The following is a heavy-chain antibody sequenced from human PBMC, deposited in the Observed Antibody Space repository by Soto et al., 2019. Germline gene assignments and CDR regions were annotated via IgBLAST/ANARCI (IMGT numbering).Heavy chain of an antibody. CDR3: ARERYCSGGSCSPEGYYYYGMDV. D-gene: IGHD2-15*01. CDR1: GYTFTGYY. V-gene: IGHV1-2*04. J-gene: IGHJ6*02. CDR2: INPNSGGT. Sequence: ASVKVSCQASGYTFTGYYMHWVRQAPGQGLEWMGWINPNSGGTNYAQKFQGWVTMTRDTSISTAYMELSRLRSDDTAVYYCARERYCSGGSCSPEGYYYYGMDVWGQGTTVTVSS.